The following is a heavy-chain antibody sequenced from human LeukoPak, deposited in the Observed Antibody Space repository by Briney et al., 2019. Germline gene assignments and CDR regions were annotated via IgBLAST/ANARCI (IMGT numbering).Heavy chain of an antibody. D-gene: IGHD2-15*01. CDR2: IYYSGST. Sequence: SETLSLTWTVSGDSISNYYWSWIRQPPGKGLEWIGYIYYSGSTNYNPSLKSRITISVDTSKNQFSLKLSSVTTADTAVYYCARDGGRDAFDIWGQGTMVAVSS. CDR3: ARDGGRDAFDI. V-gene: IGHV4-59*01. J-gene: IGHJ3*02. CDR1: GDSISNYY.